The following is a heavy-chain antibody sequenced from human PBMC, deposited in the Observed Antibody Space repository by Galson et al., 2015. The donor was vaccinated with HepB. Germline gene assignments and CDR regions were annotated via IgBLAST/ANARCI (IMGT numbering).Heavy chain of an antibody. CDR2: ISSSGSTI. V-gene: IGHV3-48*03. D-gene: IGHD3-10*01. CDR3: ARGSPGVWFGELLSDY. J-gene: IGHJ4*02. CDR1: GFTFSSYE. Sequence: SLRLSCAASGFTFSSYEMSWVRQAPGKGLEWVSYISSSGSTIYYADSVKGRFTIPRNNAKNSLYLQMNSLRAEDTAVYYCARGSPGVWFGELLSDYWGQGTLVTVSS.